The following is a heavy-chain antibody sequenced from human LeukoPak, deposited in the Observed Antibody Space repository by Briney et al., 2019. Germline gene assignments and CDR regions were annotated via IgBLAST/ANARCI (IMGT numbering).Heavy chain of an antibody. V-gene: IGHV4-59*01. Sequence: PSETLSLTCTVSGGSISSYYWSWIRQPPGKGLEWIGYIYYSGCTNYNPSLKSRVTISVDTSKNQFSLKLSSVTAADTAVYYCARVHESIDYWGQGTLVTVSS. D-gene: IGHD6-6*01. CDR2: IYYSGCT. CDR3: ARVHESIDY. J-gene: IGHJ4*02. CDR1: GGSISSYY.